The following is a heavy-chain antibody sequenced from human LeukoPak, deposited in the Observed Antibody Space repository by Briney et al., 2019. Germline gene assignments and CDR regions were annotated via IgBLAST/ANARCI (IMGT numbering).Heavy chain of an antibody. CDR1: GFTFSSYA. CDR2: ISYDGSSK. J-gene: IGHJ5*02. Sequence: GGSLRLSCAASGFTFSSYAMHWVRQAPGKGLEWVAVISYDGSSKYYADSVKGRFTISRDNSKNTLYLQMNSLRAEDTAVYYCASGDEPWGQGTLVTVSS. V-gene: IGHV3-30-3*01. CDR3: ASGDEP. D-gene: IGHD7-27*01.